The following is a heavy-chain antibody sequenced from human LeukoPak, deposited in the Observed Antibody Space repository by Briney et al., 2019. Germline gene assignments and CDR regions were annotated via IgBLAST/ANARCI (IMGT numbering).Heavy chain of an antibody. V-gene: IGHV4-4*02. J-gene: IGHJ6*02. CDR3: ARDGYNYDYYGMDV. CDR2: IYHSGST. CDR1: GGSISSSNW. Sequence: PSGTLSLTCAVSGGSISSSNWWSWVRQPPGKGLEWIGEIYHSGSTYYNPSLKSRVTISVDTSKNQFSLKLSSVTAADTAVYYCARDGYNYDYYGMDVWGQGTTVTVSS. D-gene: IGHD5-24*01.